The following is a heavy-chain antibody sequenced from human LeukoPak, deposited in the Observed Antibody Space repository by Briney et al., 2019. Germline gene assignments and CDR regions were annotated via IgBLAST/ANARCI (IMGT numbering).Heavy chain of an antibody. V-gene: IGHV4-34*01. Sequence: SETLSLTCAVYGGSFSGYYWSWIRQPPGKGLEWIGEINHSGSTNYNPSLKSRVIISVDTSKNQFSLKLSSVTAADTAVYYCARGSGAAAGNHYYFDYWGQGTLVTVSS. CDR3: ARGSGAAAGNHYYFDY. CDR1: GGSFSGYY. CDR2: INHSGST. D-gene: IGHD6-13*01. J-gene: IGHJ4*02.